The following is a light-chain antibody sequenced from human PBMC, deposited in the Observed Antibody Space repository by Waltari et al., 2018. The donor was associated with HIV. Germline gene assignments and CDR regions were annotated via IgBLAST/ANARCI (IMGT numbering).Light chain of an antibody. Sequence: SYEMTQPPSVSVSPGQTATITCSGDALPKQFAYWYQQKPGQAPVLVIYKESGRPSGIPDRFSGSNSGTTVTLIISGVQAEDEADYYCESADSTGNYWAFGGGTKLTVL. CDR1: ALPKQF. J-gene: IGLJ2*01. CDR2: KES. V-gene: IGLV3-25*03. CDR3: ESADSTGNYWA.